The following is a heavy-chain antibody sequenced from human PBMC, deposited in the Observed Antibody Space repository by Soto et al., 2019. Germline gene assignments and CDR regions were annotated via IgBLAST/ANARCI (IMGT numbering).Heavy chain of an antibody. J-gene: IGHJ5*02. V-gene: IGHV1-18*01. CDR2: ISAYNGNT. D-gene: IGHD2-15*01. Sequence: QVQLVQSGAEVKKPGASVKVSCKASGYTFTSYGISWVRQAPGQGLEWMGWISAYNGNTNYAQKLQGRFTMTTDTSTSTAYMELRSLRSDDTAVYYCATDKGCSGGSCYSGNWFDPWGQGTLVTVSS. CDR3: ATDKGCSGGSCYSGNWFDP. CDR1: GYTFTSYG.